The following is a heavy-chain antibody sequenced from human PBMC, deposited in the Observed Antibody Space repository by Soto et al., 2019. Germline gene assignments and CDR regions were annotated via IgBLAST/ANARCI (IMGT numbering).Heavy chain of an antibody. V-gene: IGHV1-8*01. J-gene: IGHJ4*02. CDR1: GDTFTTYD. D-gene: IGHD3-10*01. CDR3: ARGRASGSYYLLDY. CDR2: INPNSGNI. Sequence: ASVKVSCKASGDTFTTYDINWVRQATGHGLEWMGWINPNSGNIGYAQRFQGRVTMTRDTAIRTAYVEVSSLRSDDTAVYYCARGRASGSYYLLDYWGQGTLVTVSS.